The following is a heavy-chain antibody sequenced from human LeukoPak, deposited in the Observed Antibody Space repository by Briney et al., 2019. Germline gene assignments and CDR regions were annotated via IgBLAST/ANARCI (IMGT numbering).Heavy chain of an antibody. CDR3: AKDETVVAATPGYFDY. CDR2: IRYDGSNK. J-gene: IGHJ4*02. V-gene: IGHV3-30*02. D-gene: IGHD2-15*01. CDR1: GFTFSSYG. Sequence: GGSLRLSCAASGFTFSSYGMHWVRQAPGKGLEWVAFIRYDGSNKYYADSVKGRFTISRDNSKNTLYLQMSSLRAEDTAVYYCAKDETVVAATPGYFDYWGQGTLVTVSS.